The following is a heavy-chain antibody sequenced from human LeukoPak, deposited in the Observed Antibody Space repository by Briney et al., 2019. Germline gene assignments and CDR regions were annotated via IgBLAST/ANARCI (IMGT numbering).Heavy chain of an antibody. Sequence: GGFLRLSCAASGSTLSSSWMHWVRQVPGRGLVWVSRISSGGGSRDYADSVKGRFTISRDNAKTTLYLQMNSLRPEDTAVYYCARGNSHSFDYWGKGALVTVSS. V-gene: IGHV3-74*01. CDR1: GSTLSSSW. D-gene: IGHD4-11*01. J-gene: IGHJ4*02. CDR3: ARGNSHSFDY. CDR2: ISSGGGSR.